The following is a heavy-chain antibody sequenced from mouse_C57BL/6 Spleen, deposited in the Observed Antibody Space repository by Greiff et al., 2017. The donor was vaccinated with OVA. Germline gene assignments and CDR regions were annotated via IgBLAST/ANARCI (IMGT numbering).Heavy chain of an antibody. CDR1: GFTFSNYW. CDR2: IRLKSDNYAT. D-gene: IGHD1-1*02. J-gene: IGHJ2*01. CDR3: TPMANFDY. V-gene: IGHV6-3*01. Sequence: EVKLVESGGGLVQPGGSMKLSCVASGFTFSNYWMNWVRQSPEKGLEWVAQIRLKSDNYATHYAESVKGRFTISRDDSKSSVYLQMNNLRAEDTGIYYCTPMANFDYWGQGTTLTVSS.